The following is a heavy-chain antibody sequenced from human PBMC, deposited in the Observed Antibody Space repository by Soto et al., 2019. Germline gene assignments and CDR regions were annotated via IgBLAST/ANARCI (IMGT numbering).Heavy chain of an antibody. Sequence: QVQLQESGPGLVKPSETLSLTCTVSGGSISSYYWSWMRQPPGKGLEWIGYIYYCGSTNYNPSLKCRVTISVDTSKNQYSLNLRSETAADTATYYCARRWDRTLDYWGQ. V-gene: IGHV4-59*08. CDR3: ARRWDRTLDY. CDR2: IYYCGST. CDR1: GGSISSYY. D-gene: IGHD1-26*01. J-gene: IGHJ4*02.